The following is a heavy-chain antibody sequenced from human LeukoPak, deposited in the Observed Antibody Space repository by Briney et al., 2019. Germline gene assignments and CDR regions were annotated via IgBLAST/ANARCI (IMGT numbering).Heavy chain of an antibody. V-gene: IGHV4-61*02. CDR3: ASGVTADLPFYYYYYYMDV. D-gene: IGHD2-21*02. Sequence: SQTLSLTCTVSGGSISSGSYYWSWIRQPAGKGLEWIGRIYTSGSTNYNPSLKSRVTISVDTSKNQFSLKLSSVTAADTAVYYCASGVTADLPFYYYYYYMDVWGKGTTVTVSS. CDR1: GGSISSGSYY. J-gene: IGHJ6*03. CDR2: IYTSGST.